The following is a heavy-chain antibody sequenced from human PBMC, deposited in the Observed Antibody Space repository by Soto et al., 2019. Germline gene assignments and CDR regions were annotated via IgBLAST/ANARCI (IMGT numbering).Heavy chain of an antibody. CDR3: AREWAYDCSGDPRADFAF. V-gene: IGHV1-18*01. CDR2: ISAYNGNT. CDR1: GYTFTSYG. D-gene: IGHD3-22*01. J-gene: IGHJ4*02. Sequence: ASVKVSCKASGYTFTSYGISWVRQAPGQGLEWMGWISAYNGNTNYAQKLQGRVTMTTDTSTSTAYMELRSLRSDDTAVYYCAREWAYDCSGDPRADFAFWGQGTLVRGSS.